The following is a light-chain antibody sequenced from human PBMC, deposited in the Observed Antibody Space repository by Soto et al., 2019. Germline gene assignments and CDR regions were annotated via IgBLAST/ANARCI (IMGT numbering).Light chain of an antibody. J-gene: IGKJ5*01. V-gene: IGKV4-1*01. CDR1: YSSNNKNC. CDR3: QQYGSSPPIT. Sequence: YSSNNKNCLAWFQKKPGQPPKLLIFWASSREFGVPDRFSGSGPGTDFALTIRRLEPEDFAVYYCQQYGSSPPITFGQGTRLEIK. CDR2: WAS.